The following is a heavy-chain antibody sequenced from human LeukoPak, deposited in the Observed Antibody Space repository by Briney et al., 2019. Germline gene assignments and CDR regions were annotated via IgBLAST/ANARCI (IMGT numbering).Heavy chain of an antibody. CDR2: IVVDSANT. J-gene: IGHJ4*02. V-gene: IGHV1-58*01. CDR1: GFTSTSST. D-gene: IGHD2/OR15-2a*01. Sequence: GASVKVSCKTSGFTSTSSTVHWVRQARGQGLEWIGWIVVDSANTNYAQKFQGRVTITRDMSTSTAYMELSGLRSEDTAVYYCAADFSQALDYWGQGTLVTVSS. CDR3: AADFSQALDY.